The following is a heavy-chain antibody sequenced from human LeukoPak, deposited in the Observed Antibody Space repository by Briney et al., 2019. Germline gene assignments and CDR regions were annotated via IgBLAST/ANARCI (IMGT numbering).Heavy chain of an antibody. CDR2: ISPWSDTI. CDR3: ARVRGPTVTTWYFDL. D-gene: IGHD4-17*01. CDR1: GFTISTHG. J-gene: IGHJ2*01. Sequence: GVSLRLSCGASGFTISTHGMIWVRQAPGKGLEWVSYISPWSDTIYYADSVKGRFTISRDDARNSLYLQMHSLRAGDTAVYYCARVRGPTVTTWYFDLWGRGTLVTVSS. V-gene: IGHV3-48*01.